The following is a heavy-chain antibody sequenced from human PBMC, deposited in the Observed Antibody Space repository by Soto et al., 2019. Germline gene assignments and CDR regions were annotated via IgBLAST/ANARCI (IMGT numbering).Heavy chain of an antibody. CDR3: ARDLPTTYGGPSYYFDY. V-gene: IGHV4-39*07. Sequence: SETLSLTCTVSGGSISSSSYYWGWIRQPPGKGLEWIGSIYYSGSTYYNPSLKSRVTISVDTSKNQFSLKLSSVTAADTAVYYCARDLPTTYGGPSYYFDYWGQGTLVTVSS. CDR2: IYYSGST. J-gene: IGHJ4*02. D-gene: IGHD3-10*01. CDR1: GGSISSSSYY.